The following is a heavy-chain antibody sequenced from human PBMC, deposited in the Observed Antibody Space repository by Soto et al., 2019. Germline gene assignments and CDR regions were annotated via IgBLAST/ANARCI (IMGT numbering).Heavy chain of an antibody. Sequence: QVQLQESGPGLLKPSQTLSLTCTVSGGSISSGGYYWSWIRQHPGKGLEWIGYIYYSGSNYYNPSLKSRVTISVDTSKNQFSLKLTSVTAADTAVYYCARESDGRIYFDYWGQGTLVTVSS. J-gene: IGHJ4*02. D-gene: IGHD2-15*01. V-gene: IGHV4-31*03. CDR1: GGSISSGGYY. CDR2: IYYSGSN. CDR3: ARESDGRIYFDY.